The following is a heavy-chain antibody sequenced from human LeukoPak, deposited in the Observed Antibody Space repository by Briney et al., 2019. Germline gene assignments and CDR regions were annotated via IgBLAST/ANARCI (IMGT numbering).Heavy chain of an antibody. CDR3: ARGRASDF. V-gene: IGHV1-18*01. J-gene: IGHJ4*02. D-gene: IGHD3-3*01. CDR1: GYTFTDFG. Sequence: ASVKVSCKTSGYTFTDFGMSWVRQAPGQGLEWMGWISAYSGDTNYAHNLQGRVTMTTDTSTSTAYMELRSLRSDDTAMYYCARGRASDFWGQGTLVTVSS. CDR2: ISAYSGDT.